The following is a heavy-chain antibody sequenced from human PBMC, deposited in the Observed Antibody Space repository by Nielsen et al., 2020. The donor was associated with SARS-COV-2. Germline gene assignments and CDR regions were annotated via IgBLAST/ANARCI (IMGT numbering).Heavy chain of an antibody. Sequence: ASVKVSCKASGYTFTSYYMHWVRQAPGQGLEWMGIINPSGGSSTYAQKFQGRVTMTRDTSTSAVYMELSSLRSDDTAVYYCASYGDYETVRDYWGQGTLVTVSS. CDR2: INPSGGSS. J-gene: IGHJ4*02. D-gene: IGHD4-17*01. CDR3: ASYGDYETVRDY. V-gene: IGHV1-46*01. CDR1: GYTFTSYY.